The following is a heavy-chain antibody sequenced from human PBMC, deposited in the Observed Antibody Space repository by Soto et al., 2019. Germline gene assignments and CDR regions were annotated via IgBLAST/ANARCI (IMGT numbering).Heavy chain of an antibody. CDR1: GYSFTSYW. V-gene: IGHV5-51*01. D-gene: IGHD6-19*01. J-gene: IGHJ6*02. CDR2: IYPGDSDT. CDR3: ARRGWFNYYYSYGMDV. Sequence: GESLKISCKGSGYSFTSYWIGWVRQMPGKGLEWMGIIYPGDSDTRYSTSFQGQVTISADKSISNAYLQWSSLKASDTAMYYCARRGWFNYYYSYGMDVWGQGTMVTVSS.